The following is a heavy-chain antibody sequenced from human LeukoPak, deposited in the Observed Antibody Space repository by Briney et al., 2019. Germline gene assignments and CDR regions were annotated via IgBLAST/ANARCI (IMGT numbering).Heavy chain of an antibody. D-gene: IGHD3-22*01. J-gene: IGHJ4*02. Sequence: GESLQISCKGSGYSFPSYWIAWVRQMPGKGLEWMGITYPGDSDTKYSPSFQGQVTISADKSISAAYLQWSSLKASDTAMYYCARLVGGGYDSSGYYFDYWGQGTLVTVSS. V-gene: IGHV5-51*01. CDR2: TYPGDSDT. CDR3: ARLVGGGYDSSGYYFDY. CDR1: GYSFPSYW.